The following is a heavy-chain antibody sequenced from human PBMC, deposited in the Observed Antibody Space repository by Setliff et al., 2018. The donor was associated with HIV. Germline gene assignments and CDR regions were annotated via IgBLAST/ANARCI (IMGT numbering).Heavy chain of an antibody. Sequence: PSETLSLTCTVSGGSISGFYWSWIRQPPGKGLEWIAYIHNSGSTEYNPSLQSRVTISLDTSKRHFSLKLNSMTAADTAVYYCARGTDSSSWYYFDYWGQGTLVTVSS. J-gene: IGHJ4*02. CDR2: IHNSGST. CDR3: ARGTDSSSWYYFDY. V-gene: IGHV4-59*08. CDR1: GGSISGFY. D-gene: IGHD6-13*01.